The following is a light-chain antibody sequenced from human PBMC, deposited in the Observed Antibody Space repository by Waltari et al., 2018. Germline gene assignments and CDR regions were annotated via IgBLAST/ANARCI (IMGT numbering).Light chain of an antibody. CDR1: QSIDRY. CDR2: ATS. Sequence: DIQMTQSPSSLSASVGDRVTIACRASQSIDRYLNWYHQKPGKAPKLLIYATSSLQRGVPSRFSGSGSGTHFTLTITSLQPEDFATYYCQQSYIPPFTFGQGTRLEIE. CDR3: QQSYIPPFT. J-gene: IGKJ5*01. V-gene: IGKV1-39*01.